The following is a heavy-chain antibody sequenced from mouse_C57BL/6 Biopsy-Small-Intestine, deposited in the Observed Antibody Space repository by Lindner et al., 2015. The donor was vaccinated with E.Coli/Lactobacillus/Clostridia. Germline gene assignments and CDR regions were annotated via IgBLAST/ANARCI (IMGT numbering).Heavy chain of an antibody. CDR3: ASYGNFDH. CDR1: GYAFSNHL. Sequence: VQLQESGAELVRPGTSVKVSCKASGYAFSNHLIEWVKQRPGQGLERIGVINPGSGGTDYNENFKGKATLTADKSSSTAYMQLNSLTSEDSAVYFCASYGNFDHWGQGTLVTVSA. V-gene: IGHV1-54*01. CDR2: INPGSGGT. J-gene: IGHJ3*01. D-gene: IGHD2-1*01.